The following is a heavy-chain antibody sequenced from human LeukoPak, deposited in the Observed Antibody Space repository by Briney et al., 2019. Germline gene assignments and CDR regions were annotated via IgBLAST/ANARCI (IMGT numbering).Heavy chain of an antibody. J-gene: IGHJ4*02. CDR2: INPNSGGT. V-gene: IGHV1-2*06. Sequence: ASVKASCKASGYTFTGYYMHWVRQAPGQGLEWMGRINPNSGGTNYAQKFQGRVTMTRDTSISTAYMELSRLRSDDTAVYYCARLTMVVSPVDYWGQRTLVTVSS. CDR3: ARLTMVVSPVDY. CDR1: GYTFTGYY. D-gene: IGHD4-23*01.